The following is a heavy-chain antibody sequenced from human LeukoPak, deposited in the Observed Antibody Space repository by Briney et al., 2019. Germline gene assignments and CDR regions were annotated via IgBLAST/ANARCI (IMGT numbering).Heavy chain of an antibody. CDR2: IWYDGSNK. CDR1: AFTFSSYG. J-gene: IGHJ4*02. V-gene: IGHV3-33*01. CDR3: ARDRETWYFDF. Sequence: GGSLRLSCAASAFTFSSYGMHWVRQAPGKGLEGVAVIWYDGSNKYYADSVEGRFTISRDNSKNTLFLQMNSLRAEDTAVCYCARDRETWYFDFWGQGTLVTVSS.